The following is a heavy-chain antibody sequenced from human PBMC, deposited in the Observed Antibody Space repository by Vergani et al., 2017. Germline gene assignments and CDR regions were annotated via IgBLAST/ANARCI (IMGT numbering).Heavy chain of an antibody. CDR2: IYPGDSDT. D-gene: IGHD3-10*01. CDR3: ARHGSSGSYYKEGMDV. V-gene: IGHV5-51*01. J-gene: IGHJ6*02. Sequence: EVQLVQSGAEVKKPGESLKISCQISGYSFTNYWIGWVRQMPGKGLEWMGIIYPGDSDTRYSPSFQGQVTISADKSISTAYLQWSSLKASDTAMYYCARHGSSGSYYKEGMDVWGQGTTVTVSS. CDR1: GYSFTNYW.